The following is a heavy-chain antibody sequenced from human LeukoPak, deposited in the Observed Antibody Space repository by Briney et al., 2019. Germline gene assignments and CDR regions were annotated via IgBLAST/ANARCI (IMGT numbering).Heavy chain of an antibody. CDR2: MNPNSGNT. J-gene: IGHJ4*02. CDR1: GYTFTSYD. V-gene: IGHV1-8*01. D-gene: IGHD6-6*01. CDR3: ARVGGRIAARRGTFDY. Sequence: ASVKVSCKASGYTFTSYDINWVRQATGQGLEWMGWMNPNSGNTGYAQKFQGRVTVTRNTSISTAYMELSSLRSEDTAVYYCARVGGRIAARRGTFDYWGQGTLVTVSS.